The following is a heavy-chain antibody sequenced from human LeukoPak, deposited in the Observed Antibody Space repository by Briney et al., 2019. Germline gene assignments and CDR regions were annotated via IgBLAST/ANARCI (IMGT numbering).Heavy chain of an antibody. V-gene: IGHV1-2*02. J-gene: IGHJ4*02. Sequence: ASVKVSCKASGYTFTGYYMHWVRQAPGQGLEWMGWINPNSGGTNYAQKFQGRVTMTRDTSISTAYMELSRLRSDDTAVYYCARDLSIAARYSPAYWGQGTLVTVSS. CDR2: INPNSGGT. CDR1: GYTFTGYY. D-gene: IGHD6-6*01. CDR3: ARDLSIAARYSPAY.